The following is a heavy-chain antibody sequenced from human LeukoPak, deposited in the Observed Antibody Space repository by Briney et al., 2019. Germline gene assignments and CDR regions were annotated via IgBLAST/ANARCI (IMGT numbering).Heavy chain of an antibody. Sequence: ASVKVSCKASGYTFTSYGISWVRQAPGQGLVWMGWISAYNGNTNYAQKLQGRVTMTTDTSTSTAYMELRSLRSDDTAVYYCARDRYCSGGSCYSFTSNGWFDPWGQGTLVTVSS. CDR3: ARDRYCSGGSCYSFTSNGWFDP. D-gene: IGHD2-15*01. J-gene: IGHJ5*02. CDR1: GYTFTSYG. CDR2: ISAYNGNT. V-gene: IGHV1-18*01.